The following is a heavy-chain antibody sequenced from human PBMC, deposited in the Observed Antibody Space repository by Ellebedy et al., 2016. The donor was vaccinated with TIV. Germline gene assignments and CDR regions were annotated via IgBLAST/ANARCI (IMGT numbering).Heavy chain of an antibody. CDR3: AKGDYVFDY. CDR1: GSTFSNYG. CDR2: ISYDGSNK. Sequence: GEPLKISCAASGSTFSNYGMHWVRQAPGKGLEWVAVISYDGSNKNYADSVKCRFTISRDNSKNTPDLQMDSLTTEDTAVYYCAKGDYVFDYWGQGTLVTVSS. V-gene: IGHV3-30*18. D-gene: IGHD4-17*01. J-gene: IGHJ4*02.